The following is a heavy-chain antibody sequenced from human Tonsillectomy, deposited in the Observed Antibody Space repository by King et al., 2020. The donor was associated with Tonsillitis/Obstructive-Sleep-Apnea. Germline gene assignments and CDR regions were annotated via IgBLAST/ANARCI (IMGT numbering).Heavy chain of an antibody. V-gene: IGHV1-46*01. Sequence: VQLVESGAEVKKPGASVKVSCKASGYTFTSYYMHWVRQAPGQGLEWMGIINPSGGSTSYAQKFHGRVTITRDTSTSTVYMELSSLRSEDTAVYYCARDPRLRGSLVSYGRDVWGQGTTVTVSS. CDR1: GYTFTSYY. J-gene: IGHJ6*02. D-gene: IGHD3-10*01. CDR2: INPSGGST. CDR3: ARDPRLRGSLVSYGRDV.